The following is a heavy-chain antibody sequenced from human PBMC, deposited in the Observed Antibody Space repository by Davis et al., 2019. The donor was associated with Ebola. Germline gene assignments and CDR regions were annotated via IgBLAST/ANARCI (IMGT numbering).Heavy chain of an antibody. CDR2: ISSGGTSI. D-gene: IGHD5-12*01. V-gene: IGHV3-11*01. Sequence: PGGSLRLSCAASGFTFSDYYMSWIRQAPGKGLEWVSYISSGGTSIYYADSVKGRFTISRDNAKNSLYLQMNSLRAEDTAVYYCVRDEKRGHSGMPYYYFGVDVWGQGTTVTVSS. CDR1: GFTFSDYY. J-gene: IGHJ6*02. CDR3: VRDEKRGHSGMPYYYFGVDV.